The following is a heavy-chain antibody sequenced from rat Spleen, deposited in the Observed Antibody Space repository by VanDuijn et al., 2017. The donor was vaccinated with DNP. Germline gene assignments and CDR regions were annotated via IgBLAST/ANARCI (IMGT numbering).Heavy chain of an antibody. CDR1: GFTFSDYN. CDR3: TTGGGYGALDA. J-gene: IGHJ4*01. CDR2: ISYDGSRT. Sequence: EVQLVESGGDLVQPGRSLKLSCAASGFTFSDYNMAWVRQAPKKGLEWVATISYDGSRTYYRDSVKGRFTISRDNAKNTLYLQMDSLRSEDTATYYCTTGGGYGALDAWGQGTSVTVSS. V-gene: IGHV5-7*01. D-gene: IGHD1-3*01.